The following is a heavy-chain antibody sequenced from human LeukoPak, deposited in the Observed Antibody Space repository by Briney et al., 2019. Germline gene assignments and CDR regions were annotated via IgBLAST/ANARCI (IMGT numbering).Heavy chain of an antibody. CDR3: AKDISLAAAGTLDY. D-gene: IGHD6-13*01. J-gene: IGHJ4*02. CDR1: GFTFDDYA. CDR2: ISWNSGSI. V-gene: IGHV3-9*03. Sequence: GGSLRLSCAASGFTFDDYAMHWVRQAPGKCLEWVSGISWNSGSIGYADSVKGRFTISRDNAKNSLYLQMNSLRAEDMALYYCAKDISLAAAGTLDYWGQGTLVTVSS.